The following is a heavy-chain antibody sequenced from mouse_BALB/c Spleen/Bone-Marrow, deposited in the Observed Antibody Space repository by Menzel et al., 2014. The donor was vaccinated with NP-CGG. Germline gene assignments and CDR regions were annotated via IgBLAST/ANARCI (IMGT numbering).Heavy chain of an antibody. Sequence: VQLQQSGPQLVRPGASVKISCKASGYSFTNYRMHWVKQRPGQGLEWIGMIDPSDSETRLNQKFKDKATLTVDKSSITAYMQLSSPTSEDSAVYYCARYDYGLDYWGQDTTLTVSS. CDR1: GYSFTNYR. CDR3: ARYDYGLDY. CDR2: IDPSDSET. V-gene: IGHV1S126*01. D-gene: IGHD2-4*01. J-gene: IGHJ2*01.